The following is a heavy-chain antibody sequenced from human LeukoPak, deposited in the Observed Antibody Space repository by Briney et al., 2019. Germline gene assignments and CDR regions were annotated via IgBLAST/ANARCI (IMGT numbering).Heavy chain of an antibody. CDR3: AALRLRGGYYDYVWGSYRQTGPFDY. V-gene: IGHV4-34*01. Sequence: SETLSLTCAVYGGSFNGYYWSWIRQPPGKGLEWIGEINHSGSTNYNPSLKSRVTISVDTSKNQFSLKLSSVTAADTAVYYCAALRLRGGYYDYVWGSYRQTGPFDYWGQGTLVTVSS. CDR2: INHSGST. D-gene: IGHD3-16*02. J-gene: IGHJ4*02. CDR1: GGSFNGYY.